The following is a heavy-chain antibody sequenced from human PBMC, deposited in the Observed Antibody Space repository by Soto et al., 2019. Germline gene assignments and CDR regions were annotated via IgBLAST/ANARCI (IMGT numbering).Heavy chain of an antibody. D-gene: IGHD2-8*02. CDR2: INHSGST. CDR1: CGSFSGYY. V-gene: IGHV4-34*01. J-gene: IGHJ4*02. CDR3: ARGLWGTGSWNSYFDY. Sequence: PSETLSLTCAVYCGSFSGYYWSWIRQPPGKGLEWIGEINHSGSTNYNPSLKSRVTISVDTSKNQFSLKLSSVTAADTAVYYCARGLWGTGSWNSYFDYWGQGTLVTVS.